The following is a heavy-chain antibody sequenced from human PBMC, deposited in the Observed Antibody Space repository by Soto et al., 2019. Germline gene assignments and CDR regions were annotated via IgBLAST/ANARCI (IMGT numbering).Heavy chain of an antibody. V-gene: IGHV4-34*01. CDR1: GGSFSGYY. CDR3: ARGRDTAMVRYGMDG. Sequence: SETLSLTCAVYGGSFSGYYWSWIRQPPGKGLEWIGEINHSGSTNYNPSLKSRVTISVDTSKNQFSLKLSSVTAADTAVYYCARGRDTAMVRYGMDGWGQGTTVTVSS. D-gene: IGHD5-18*01. CDR2: INHSGST. J-gene: IGHJ6*02.